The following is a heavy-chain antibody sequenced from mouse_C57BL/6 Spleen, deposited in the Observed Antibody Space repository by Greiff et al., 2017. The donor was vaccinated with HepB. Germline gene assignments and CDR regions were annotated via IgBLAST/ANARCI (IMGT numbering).Heavy chain of an antibody. CDR3: ARGVTTVVRGFAY. Sequence: QVQLQQSGAELVKPGASVKLSCKASGYTFTSYWMQWVKQRPGQGLEWIGEIDPSDSYTNYNQKFKGKATLTVDTSSSTAYMQRSSLTSEDSAVYYCARGVTTVVRGFAYWGQGTLVTVSA. J-gene: IGHJ3*01. CDR1: GYTFTSYW. D-gene: IGHD1-1*01. CDR2: IDPSDSYT. V-gene: IGHV1-50*01.